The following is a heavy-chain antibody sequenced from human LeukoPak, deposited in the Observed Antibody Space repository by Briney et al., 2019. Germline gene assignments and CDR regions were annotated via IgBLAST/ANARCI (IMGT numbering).Heavy chain of an antibody. J-gene: IGHJ4*02. CDR2: ISGSDGST. CDR1: GFTFSSYA. CDR3: ASWGEGALDN. D-gene: IGHD1-26*01. V-gene: IGHV3-23*01. Sequence: PGGSLRLSCAASGFTFSSYAMSWVRQAPGKGLEWVSAISGSDGSTFYADSVKGRFTISRDNAKKSLYLQMNSLRVEDTGVYYCASWGEGALDNWGQGTLVTVSS.